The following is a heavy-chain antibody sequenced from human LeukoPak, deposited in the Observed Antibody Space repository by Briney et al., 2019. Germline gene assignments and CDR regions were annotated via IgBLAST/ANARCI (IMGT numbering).Heavy chain of an antibody. J-gene: IGHJ4*02. Sequence: GGSLRLSCAASGFIFSRHGMHWVRQAPGKGLEWMAFTSADDSDKYYADSVKGRFTISRDNSKNTLYLQLNSLSAEDTAMHYCAKEGESGYSGGFDHWGQGTLVTVSS. CDR2: TSADDSDK. CDR3: AKEGESGYSGGFDH. CDR1: GFIFSRHG. D-gene: IGHD3-3*01. V-gene: IGHV3-30*18.